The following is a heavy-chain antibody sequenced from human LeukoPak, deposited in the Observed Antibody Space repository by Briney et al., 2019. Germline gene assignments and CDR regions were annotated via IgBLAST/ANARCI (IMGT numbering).Heavy chain of an antibody. CDR3: ARDRSSGWYSDY. D-gene: IGHD6-19*01. Sequence: ASVKVSCKASGYTFTSYDINWVRQATGQGLEWMGWMNPNSGNTGYAQKFQGRVTITRNTSISTAYMELNSLRSEDTAVYYCARDRSSGWYSDYWGQGTLVTVSS. J-gene: IGHJ4*02. CDR2: MNPNSGNT. CDR1: GYTFTSYD. V-gene: IGHV1-8*03.